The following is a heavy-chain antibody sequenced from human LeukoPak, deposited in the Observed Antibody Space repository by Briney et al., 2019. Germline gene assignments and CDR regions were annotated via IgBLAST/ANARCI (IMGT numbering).Heavy chain of an antibody. V-gene: IGHV1-69*13. Sequence: ASVKVSCKASGGTFSSYAISWVRQAPGQGLEWMGGIIPIFGTANYAQKFQGRVTITADESTSTAYMELSSLRSEDTAVYYCARANQLPSRSGAFGIWGQGTMVTVSS. CDR3: ARANQLPSRSGAFGI. CDR1: GGTFSSYA. J-gene: IGHJ3*02. CDR2: IIPIFGTA. D-gene: IGHD2-2*01.